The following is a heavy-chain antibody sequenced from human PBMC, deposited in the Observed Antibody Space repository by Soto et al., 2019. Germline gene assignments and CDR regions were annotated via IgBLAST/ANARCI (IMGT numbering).Heavy chain of an antibody. J-gene: IGHJ6*02. D-gene: IGHD5-18*01. CDR3: ARGQAAMVIHYYYGMDV. V-gene: IGHV1-69*13. CDR2: IIPIFGTA. CDR1: GGTFSSYA. Sequence: RASVKVSCKASGGTFSSYAISWVRQAPGQGLEWMGGIIPIFGTANYAQKFQGRVTITADESTSTAYMELSSLRSEDTAVYYCARGQAAMVIHYYYGMDVWGQGTTVTVSS.